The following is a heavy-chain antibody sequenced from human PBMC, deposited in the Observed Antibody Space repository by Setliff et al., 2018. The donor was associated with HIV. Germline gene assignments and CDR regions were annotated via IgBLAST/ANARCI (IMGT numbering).Heavy chain of an antibody. D-gene: IGHD3-10*01. J-gene: IGHJ5*02. CDR3: AKDLLASFGEPYPPTANWFDP. Sequence: PGGSLRLSCAASGFTFRNYKFNWVRQAPGRGLEWVAVIWHDGSNQYYADSVKGRFTISRDKSKNTVFLQMNSLRVEDTAVYYCAKDLLASFGEPYPPTANWFDPWGQGTLVTVSS. CDR1: GFTFRNYK. V-gene: IGHV3-33*03. CDR2: IWHDGSNQ.